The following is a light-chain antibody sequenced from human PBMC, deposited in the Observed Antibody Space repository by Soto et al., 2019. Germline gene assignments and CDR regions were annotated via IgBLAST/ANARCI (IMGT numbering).Light chain of an antibody. CDR3: SSYASYISSYV. CDR1: AGDFGSYNL. V-gene: IGLV2-23*01. J-gene: IGLJ1*01. CDR2: EAT. Sequence: QSALTQPDSVSGSPGQSITISCTGTAGDFGSYNLVSWYQQRPGKAPKLLIYEATKRPLGLSNRFSGSRSGNTASLTISGLQAEDEADYYCSSYASYISSYVFGPGTKVTVL.